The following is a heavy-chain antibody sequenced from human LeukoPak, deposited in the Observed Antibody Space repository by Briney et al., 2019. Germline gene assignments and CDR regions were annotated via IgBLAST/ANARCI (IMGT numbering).Heavy chain of an antibody. J-gene: IGHJ3*02. Sequence: PGGSLRLSCAASGFTFSSYSMNWVRQAPGKGLEWVSSISSSSSYIYYADSVKGRFTISRDNAKNSLYLQMNSLRAEDTAVYYSAKGGGSGSLSGYDAFDIWGQGTMVTVSS. D-gene: IGHD3-10*01. CDR1: GFTFSSYS. CDR2: ISSSSSYI. V-gene: IGHV3-21*04. CDR3: AKGGGSGSLSGYDAFDI.